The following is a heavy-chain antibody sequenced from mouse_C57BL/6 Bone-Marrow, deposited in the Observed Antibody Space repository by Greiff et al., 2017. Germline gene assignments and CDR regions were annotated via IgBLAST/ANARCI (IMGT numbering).Heavy chain of an antibody. CDR1: GYTFPSYW. Sequence: QVQLQQPGAELVMPGASVKLSCKASGYTFPSYWMHWVKQRPGQGLEWIGEIDPSDSYTNSNQTFKGQSTLTVDKSSSTAYMQLSSLTSEDSAVYYCARGGYYGSPYWYFDVWGTGTTVTVSS. V-gene: IGHV1-69*01. D-gene: IGHD1-1*01. CDR2: IDPSDSYT. CDR3: ARGGYYGSPYWYFDV. J-gene: IGHJ1*03.